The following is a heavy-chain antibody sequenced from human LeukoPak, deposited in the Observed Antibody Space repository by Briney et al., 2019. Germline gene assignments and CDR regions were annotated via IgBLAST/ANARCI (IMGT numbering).Heavy chain of an antibody. D-gene: IGHD5-18*01. Sequence: GGSLRLSCAASGFTFSSYGMHWVRQAPGKGLEWVAFIRYDGSNKYYADSVKGRFTISRDNSKNTLYLQMNSLRAEDTAVYYCAKDLTAMSYFDYCGQGTLVTVSS. CDR3: AKDLTAMSYFDY. CDR2: IRYDGSNK. V-gene: IGHV3-30*02. CDR1: GFTFSSYG. J-gene: IGHJ4*02.